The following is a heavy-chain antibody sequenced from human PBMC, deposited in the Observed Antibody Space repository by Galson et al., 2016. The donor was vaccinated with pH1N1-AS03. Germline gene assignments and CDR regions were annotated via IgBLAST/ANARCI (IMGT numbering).Heavy chain of an antibody. J-gene: IGHJ3*02. CDR2: IKEDGSVR. CDR3: VRDPSFSSFDI. Sequence: SLRLSCAASGFSFSTTWMTWVRQAPGKGLEFVANIKEDGSVRNYAGSVKGRFIISSDNAQNSLYLQMNSLGVEDTALYYCVRDPSFSSFDIWGQGTVVTVSS. V-gene: IGHV3-7*01. CDR1: GFSFSTTW.